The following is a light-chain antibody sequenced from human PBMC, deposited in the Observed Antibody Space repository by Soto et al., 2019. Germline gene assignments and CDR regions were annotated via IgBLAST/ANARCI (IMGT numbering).Light chain of an antibody. CDR1: QSVLYSSNNNNY. J-gene: IGKJ4*01. CDR2: WAS. Sequence: DMVMTQSPDSLAVSLGERATINCKSSQSVLYSSNNNNYLAWYQQRPGQPPQLLIYWASTRESGVPDRFSGSGSGTDFTLTISSLQAEDVAVYYCQQYYDTPLTFGGGTRVEIK. CDR3: QQYYDTPLT. V-gene: IGKV4-1*01.